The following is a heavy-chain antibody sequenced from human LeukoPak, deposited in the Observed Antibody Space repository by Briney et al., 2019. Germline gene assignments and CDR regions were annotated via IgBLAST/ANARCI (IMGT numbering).Heavy chain of an antibody. CDR3: ARDPHPQDIVVVVAARAYYYYYMDV. CDR1: GFTFSTYW. Sequence: PGGSLRLSCEVSGFTFSTYWMSWVRQAPGKGLEWVSSISSSSSYIYYADSVKGRFTISRDNAKNSLYLQMNSLRAEATAVYYCARDPHPQDIVVVVAARAYYYYYMDVWGKGTTVTVSS. J-gene: IGHJ6*03. CDR2: ISSSSSYI. V-gene: IGHV3-21*01. D-gene: IGHD2-15*01.